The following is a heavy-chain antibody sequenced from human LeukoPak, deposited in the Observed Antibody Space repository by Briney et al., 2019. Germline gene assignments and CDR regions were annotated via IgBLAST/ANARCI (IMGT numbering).Heavy chain of an antibody. D-gene: IGHD3-10*01. CDR3: VGEAAASPENFDY. J-gene: IGHJ4*02. CDR1: GGSISSYC. Sequence: PSETLSLTCTVSGGSISSYCWSWIRQPPGKGLEWIGYIYYSGSTNYNPSLKSRVTISVDTSKNQFSLKLSSVTAADTAVYYCVGEAAASPENFDYWGQGTLVTVSS. V-gene: IGHV4-59*08. CDR2: IYYSGST.